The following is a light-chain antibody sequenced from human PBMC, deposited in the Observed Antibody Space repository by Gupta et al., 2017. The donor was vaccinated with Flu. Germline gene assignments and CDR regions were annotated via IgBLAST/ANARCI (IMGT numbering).Light chain of an antibody. CDR2: LGS. CDR3: MQALQTPVT. Sequence: EIVMTQSPLSLPVTPGEPASISCRSSQSLLQSNGYNYLDWYLQKPGQSPQLLMNLGSNRASGVPDRFSGSGSGTDFTLKISRVEAEDVGIYYCMQALQTPVTFGQGTKVEIK. J-gene: IGKJ1*01. CDR1: QSLLQSNGYNY. V-gene: IGKV2-28*01.